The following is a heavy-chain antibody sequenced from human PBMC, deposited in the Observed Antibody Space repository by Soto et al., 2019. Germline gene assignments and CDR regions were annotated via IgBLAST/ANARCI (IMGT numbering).Heavy chain of an antibody. Sequence: QVHLVQSGAEVKKPGASVKVSCKGSGYTFTSYGITWVRQAPGQGLEWMGWISAHNGNTNYAQKFQGRVTVTRDTSTSTAYMELRSLISDDTAVYDCARGRYGDYWGQGALVTVSS. CDR3: ARGRYGDY. CDR2: ISAHNGNT. D-gene: IGHD1-1*01. V-gene: IGHV1-18*01. J-gene: IGHJ4*02. CDR1: GYTFTSYG.